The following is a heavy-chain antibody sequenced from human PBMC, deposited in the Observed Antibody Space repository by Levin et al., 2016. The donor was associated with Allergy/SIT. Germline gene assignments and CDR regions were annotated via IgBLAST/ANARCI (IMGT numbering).Heavy chain of an antibody. D-gene: IGHD3-3*01. Sequence: WIRQPPGKGLEWVSYISSSGSTIYYADSVKGRFTISRDNAKNSLYLQMNSLRAEDTAVYYCARDYFSNWFDPWGQGTLVTVSS. J-gene: IGHJ5*02. CDR2: ISSSGSTI. V-gene: IGHV3-48*03. CDR3: ARDYFSNWFDP.